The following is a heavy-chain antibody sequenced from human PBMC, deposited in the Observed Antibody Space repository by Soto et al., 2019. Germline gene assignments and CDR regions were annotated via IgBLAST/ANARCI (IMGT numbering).Heavy chain of an antibody. J-gene: IGHJ4*02. D-gene: IGHD3-22*01. CDR1: GGSISSYY. CDR3: ARDIRYYDSSGYYFISDY. CDR2: IYTSGST. V-gene: IGHV4-4*07. Sequence: SETLSLTCTASGGSISSYYWSWIRPPAGKGLEWIGRIYTSGSTNYNPSLKSRVTMSVDTSKNQFSLKLSSVTAADTAVYYCARDIRYYDSSGYYFISDYWGQGTLVTVSS.